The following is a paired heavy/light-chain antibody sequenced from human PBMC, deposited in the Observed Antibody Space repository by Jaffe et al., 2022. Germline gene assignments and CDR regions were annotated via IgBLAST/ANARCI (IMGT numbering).Light chain of an antibody. CDR1: QSVLSSSNNKNY. CDR2: WAS. V-gene: IGKV4-1*01. Sequence: DIVMTQSPDSLAVSLGERATINCKSSQSVLSSSNNKNYLAWYQQKPGQPPKLLIYWASTRESGVPDRFSGSGSGTDFTLTISSLQAEDVAVYYCQQYYNSPRTFGQGTKVEIK. J-gene: IGKJ1*01. CDR3: QQYYNSPRT.
Heavy chain of an antibody. Sequence: QVQLVQSGSELKKPGASVKVSCKASGYTFTTYSMNWVRQAPGQGLEWMGWINTNTGNPTYAQGFTGRFVFSLDTSVSTAYLQISSLKAEDTAVYYCAREVGSATRPPFDYWGQGTLVTVSS. CDR3: AREVGSATRPPFDY. CDR2: INTNTGNP. CDR1: GYTFTTYS. D-gene: IGHD6-25*01. V-gene: IGHV7-4-1*02. J-gene: IGHJ4*02.